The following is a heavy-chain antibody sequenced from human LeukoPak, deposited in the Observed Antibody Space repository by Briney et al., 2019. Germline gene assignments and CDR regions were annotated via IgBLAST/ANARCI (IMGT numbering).Heavy chain of an antibody. J-gene: IGHJ3*02. CDR2: INSDVSGT. CDR1: GFTFSIYW. V-gene: IGHV3-74*01. D-gene: IGHD3-16*01. Sequence: GGSLRLSCAASGFTFSIYWMHWVRQVPGKGLVWVSHINSDVSGTSYADSVKGRFTISRDNAKNTLYLQMNSLRAEDTAVYYCARAGVGGAFDIWGEGRMVAVSS. CDR3: ARAGVGGAFDI.